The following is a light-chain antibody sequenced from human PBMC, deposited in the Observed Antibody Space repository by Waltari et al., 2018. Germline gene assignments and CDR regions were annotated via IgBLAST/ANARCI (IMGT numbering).Light chain of an antibody. Sequence: DIVMTQSPDSLAVSLGERATINCKSSQSVFYSSTNKNYLAWYQQKPGQPPKLLIYLASTRESGVPDRFIGSGSGTDFTLTISSLQAEDVAVYYCQQYYSTPPTFGPGTKVDIK. CDR2: LAS. CDR1: QSVFYSSTNKNY. V-gene: IGKV4-1*01. CDR3: QQYYSTPPT. J-gene: IGKJ3*01.